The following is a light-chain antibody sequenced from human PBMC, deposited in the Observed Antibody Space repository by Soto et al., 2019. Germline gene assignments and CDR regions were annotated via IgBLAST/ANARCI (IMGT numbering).Light chain of an antibody. CDR1: SGHNSYA. J-gene: IGLJ3*02. CDR3: QTWSTDIRV. Sequence: QSVLTQPPSASASLGASVKLTCTLSSGHNSYAIAWHQQQPEKGPRYLMKLNSDGSHSKGDGIPVRFSGSSSGAERYLTISSLQSEDEADYYCQTWSTDIRVFGGGTKVTVL. V-gene: IGLV4-69*01. CDR2: LNSDGSH.